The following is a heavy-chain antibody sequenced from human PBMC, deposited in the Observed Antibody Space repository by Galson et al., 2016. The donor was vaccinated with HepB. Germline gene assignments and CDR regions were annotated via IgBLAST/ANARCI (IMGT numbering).Heavy chain of an antibody. J-gene: IGHJ4*02. D-gene: IGHD3-22*01. CDR2: ISGSGDDT. CDR3: AKDRYDSSGIDY. V-gene: IGHV3-23*01. Sequence: LRLSCAASEISFKNYAINWVRQAPGKGLEWVSAISGSGDDTYYADSMRGRFKISRDNSKKTVYLQMNSLRADDTAVYYCAKDRYDSSGIDYWGQGTLVTVSS. CDR1: EISFKNYA.